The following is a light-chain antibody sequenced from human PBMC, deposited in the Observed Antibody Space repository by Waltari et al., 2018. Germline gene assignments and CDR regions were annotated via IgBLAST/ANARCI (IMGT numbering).Light chain of an antibody. CDR2: DVT. CDR1: TTDVGTYDY. V-gene: IGLV2-14*03. CDR3: SSYSSTGALVV. J-gene: IGLJ2*01. Sequence: QSALTQPASVSGSPGQSITLSCTGTTTDVGTYDYVSWYQQHPGKAPKLMMYDVTNRPPGVSDRFSGSKSGNAASLTISGLRAEDEALYYCSSYSSTGALVVFGGGTKVTVL.